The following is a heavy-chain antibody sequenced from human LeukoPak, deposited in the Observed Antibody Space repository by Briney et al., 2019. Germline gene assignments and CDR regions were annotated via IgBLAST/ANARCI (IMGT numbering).Heavy chain of an antibody. CDR2: MNPNSGNT. CDR3: VRGRSGRRYCSSTSCQDWFDP. Sequence: ASVKVSCKASGYTFTSYDINWVRQATGQGLEWMGWMNPNSGNTGYAQKFQGRVTMTRNTSISTAYMELSSLRSEDTAVYYCVRGRSGRRYCSSTSCQDWFDPWGQGTLVTVSS. CDR1: GYTFTSYD. D-gene: IGHD2-2*01. V-gene: IGHV1-8*01. J-gene: IGHJ5*02.